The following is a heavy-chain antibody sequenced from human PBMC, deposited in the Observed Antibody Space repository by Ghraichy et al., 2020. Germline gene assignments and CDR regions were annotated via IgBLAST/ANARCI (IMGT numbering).Heavy chain of an antibody. CDR2: IDPSDSYT. Sequence: GESLNISCKASGYSFPSYWITWVRQMPGKGLEWMGRIDPSDSYTNYSPSFQGHVIISADKSINTAYLQWSSLKASDTAMYYCASQNCSDGSCYSDYYYHMDVWGKGTTVTVSS. D-gene: IGHD2-15*01. V-gene: IGHV5-10-1*01. CDR3: ASQNCSDGSCYSDYYYHMDV. J-gene: IGHJ6*03. CDR1: GYSFPSYW.